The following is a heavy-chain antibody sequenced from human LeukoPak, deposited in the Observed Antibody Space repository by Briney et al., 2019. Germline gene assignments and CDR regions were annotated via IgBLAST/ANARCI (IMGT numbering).Heavy chain of an antibody. D-gene: IGHD5-18*01. CDR2: IYPGDSET. J-gene: IGHJ4*02. Sequence: GESLKISCQGSGSSFTTYWIGWVRQLPGKGLEWMAIIYPGDSETRYSPSFQGQVTISADKYISTAYLQWSSLKASDTAMYYCARHSWIQLWSGGFDYWGQGTLVSVSS. CDR1: GSSFTTYW. V-gene: IGHV5-51*01. CDR3: ARHSWIQLWSGGFDY.